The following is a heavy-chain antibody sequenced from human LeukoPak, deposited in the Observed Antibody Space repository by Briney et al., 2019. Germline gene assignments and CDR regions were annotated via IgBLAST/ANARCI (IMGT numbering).Heavy chain of an antibody. CDR1: GFTFSSYG. J-gene: IGHJ4*02. CDR2: ISYDGSKK. Sequence: GGSLRLSCAASGFTFSSYGMHWVRQAPGKGLEWVAVISYDGSKKYYADSVKGRFTISRDNSKNTLYLQMNSLRAEDTAVYYCAKAGDGGVDYWGQGTLVTVSS. D-gene: IGHD4-23*01. CDR3: AKAGDGGVDY. V-gene: IGHV3-30*18.